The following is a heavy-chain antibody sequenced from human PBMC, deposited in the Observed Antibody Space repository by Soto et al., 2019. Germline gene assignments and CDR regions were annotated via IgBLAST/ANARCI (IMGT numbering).Heavy chain of an antibody. V-gene: IGHV1-2*04. CDR2: INPNSGGT. D-gene: IGHD6-13*01. CDR1: GYTFTSYA. CDR3: ARGSGIAAAGRGFDY. Sequence: ASVKVSCKASGYTFTSYAMHWVRQAPGQGLEWMGWINPNSGGTNYAQKFQGWVTMTRDTSISTAYMELSRLRSDDTAVYYCARGSGIAAAGRGFDYWGQGTLVTVS. J-gene: IGHJ4*02.